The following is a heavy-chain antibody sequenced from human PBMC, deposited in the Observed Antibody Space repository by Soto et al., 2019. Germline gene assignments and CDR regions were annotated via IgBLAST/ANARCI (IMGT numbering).Heavy chain of an antibody. CDR3: AGQWSAGYGAFAP. D-gene: IGHD3-9*01. CDR2: IHSSGIT. V-gene: IGHV4-4*02. CDR1: GGSVNNDKW. J-gene: IGHJ5*02. Sequence: QVQLQESGPGLVKPSGTLSLTCAVSGGSVNNDKWWSWVRQPPGKGLEWIGEIHSSGITNYNPSLKSRASIFVDKFKNQFSVKLTSVTAADTAVYFCAGQWSAGYGAFAPWGQGTLVTVSS.